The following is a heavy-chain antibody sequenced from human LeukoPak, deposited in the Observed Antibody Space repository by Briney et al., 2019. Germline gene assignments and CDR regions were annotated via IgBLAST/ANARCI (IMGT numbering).Heavy chain of an antibody. Sequence: SETLSLTCSVSGGSISSSSSYWGWIRRPPGKGLEWIATIHYSGSTNYNPSFKSRVAISVDTSKNQFSLKLSSVTAADTGVYYCARHTSGSSLDFWGQGTWSPSLQ. CDR3: ARHTSGSSLDF. J-gene: IGHJ4*02. V-gene: IGHV4-39*01. D-gene: IGHD6-6*01. CDR1: GGSISSSSSY. CDR2: IHYSGST.